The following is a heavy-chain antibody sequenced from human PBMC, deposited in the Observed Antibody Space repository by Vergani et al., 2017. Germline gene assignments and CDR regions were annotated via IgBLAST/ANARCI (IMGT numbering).Heavy chain of an antibody. CDR2: ISWNSGSI. Sequence: EVQLVESGGGLVQPGRSLRLSCAASGFTFDDYAMHWVRQAPGKGLEWVSGISWNSGSIGYADSVKGRFTISRDNAKNSLYLQMNSLRAEDTALYYCAKGIYDFWSGPDAFDIWGQGTMVTVSS. CDR3: AKGIYDFWSGPDAFDI. D-gene: IGHD3-3*01. CDR1: GFTFDDYA. J-gene: IGHJ3*02. V-gene: IGHV3-9*01.